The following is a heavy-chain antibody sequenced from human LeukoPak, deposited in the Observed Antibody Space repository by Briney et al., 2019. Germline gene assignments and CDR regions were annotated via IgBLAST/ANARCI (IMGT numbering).Heavy chain of an antibody. CDR1: GFTFTTYG. D-gene: IGHD2-2*03. J-gene: IGHJ4*02. CDR2: IGGSGIRT. Sequence: GGSLRLSCAASGFTFTTYGMNWVRQAPGKGLEWVSGIGGSGIRTYYADSVKGRFTISRDNSKNTLYLQMNSLRDEDTAVYYCAKDSHWILFDDWGQGTLVTVSS. CDR3: AKDSHWILFDD. V-gene: IGHV3-23*01.